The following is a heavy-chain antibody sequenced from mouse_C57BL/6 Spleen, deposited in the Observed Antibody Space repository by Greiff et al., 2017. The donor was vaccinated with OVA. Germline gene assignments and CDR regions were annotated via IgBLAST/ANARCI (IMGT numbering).Heavy chain of an antibody. V-gene: IGHV1-7*01. D-gene: IGHD1-1*01. J-gene: IGHJ2*01. Sequence: VQLQESGAELAKPGASVKLSCKASGYTFTSYWMHWVKQRPGQGLEWIGYINPSSGYPKYNQKFKDKATLTADKSSSQTYMQLSSLTYEDSAVYYCARAGDYGSSLPDYWGQGTTLTVSS. CDR3: ARAGDYGSSLPDY. CDR1: GYTFTSYW. CDR2: INPSSGYP.